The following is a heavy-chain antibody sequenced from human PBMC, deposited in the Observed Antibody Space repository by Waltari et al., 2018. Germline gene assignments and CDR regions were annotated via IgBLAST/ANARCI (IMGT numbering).Heavy chain of an antibody. V-gene: IGHV3-30*03. CDR1: GFTFSTYA. CDR3: TSGLGYMDY. D-gene: IGHD1-1*01. Sequence: QVRLVESGGGVVQPGKSLRLSCAVSGFTFSTYAMHWVRQAPGKGLEWVTLISNDGSKKHYADSVKGRFTISRDNSKNTLHLTMNSLRVEDSALYYCTSGLGYMDYWGQGTLVTVSS. J-gene: IGHJ4*02. CDR2: ISNDGSKK.